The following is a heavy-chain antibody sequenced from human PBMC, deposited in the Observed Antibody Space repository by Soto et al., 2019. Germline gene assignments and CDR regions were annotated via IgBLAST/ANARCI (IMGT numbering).Heavy chain of an antibody. J-gene: IGHJ3*02. CDR1: GGTFSSDA. CDR2: IISIFGTA. Sequence: SVKVSCKASGGTFSSDAISWGLQAPGQGLEWMGGIISIFGTANYAQKFQGRVTITADESTSTAYMELSSLRSEDTAVYYCAGGLVGATLSDAFDIWGQGTMVTVSS. CDR3: AGGLVGATLSDAFDI. D-gene: IGHD1-26*01. V-gene: IGHV1-69*13.